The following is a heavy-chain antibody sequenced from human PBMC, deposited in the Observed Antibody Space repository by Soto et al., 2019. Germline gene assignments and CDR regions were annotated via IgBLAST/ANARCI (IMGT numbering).Heavy chain of an antibody. J-gene: IGHJ6*02. D-gene: IGHD2-2*01. CDR2: MNPNSGNT. CDR1: GYTFTSYD. V-gene: IGHV1-8*01. CDR3: ARAYCISTSCYLYYYYYGMDV. Sequence: ASVKVSCKASGYTFTSYDINWVRQATGQGLEWMGWMNPNSGNTGYAQKFQGRVTMTRNTSISTAYMELSSLRSEDTAVYYCARAYCISTSCYLYYYYYGMDVWGQGNPGHRLL.